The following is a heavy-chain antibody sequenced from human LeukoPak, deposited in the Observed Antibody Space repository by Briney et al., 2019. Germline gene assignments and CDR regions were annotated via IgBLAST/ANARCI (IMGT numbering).Heavy chain of an antibody. V-gene: IGHV3-7*01. CDR3: ARQPIYEAYFDF. CDR1: GFPFDRYW. J-gene: IGHJ4*02. D-gene: IGHD3-16*01. CDR2: IKHGGSEK. Sequence: PGGSLRLSCVASGFPFDRYWMSWVRQAPGKGLEWVANIKHGGSEKNFVDSVKGRFTISRDNAENSLFLQMNSLRADDTAVYFCARQPIYEAYFDFWGQGTLVTVSS.